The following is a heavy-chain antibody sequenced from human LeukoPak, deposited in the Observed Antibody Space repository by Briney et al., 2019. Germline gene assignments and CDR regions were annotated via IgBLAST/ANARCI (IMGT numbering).Heavy chain of an antibody. V-gene: IGHV4-59*01. Sequence: SETLSLTCTVSGGSINSYYWSWIRQPPGKGLEWIGYIYYSGKTNYNPSLKRRVTISRDTSKNQFSLKLRSVTAADTAVYYCTSGGMVSGDYWGHGTLVIVSS. CDR2: IYYSGKT. J-gene: IGHJ4*01. D-gene: IGHD2-8*01. CDR3: TSGGMVSGDY. CDR1: GGSINSYY.